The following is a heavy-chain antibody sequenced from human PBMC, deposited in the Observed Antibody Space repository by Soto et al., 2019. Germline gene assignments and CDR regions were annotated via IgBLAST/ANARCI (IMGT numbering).Heavy chain of an antibody. CDR1: GGSISSSSYY. Sequence: SETLSLTCTVSGGSISSSSYYWGWIRQPPGKGLEWIGSIYYSGSTYYNPSLKSRVTISVDTSKNQFSLKLSSVTAADTAVYYCVSQKVVAQPYYYYYMDVWGKGTTVTVSS. D-gene: IGHD2-2*01. CDR2: IYYSGST. V-gene: IGHV4-39*01. CDR3: VSQKVVAQPYYYYYMDV. J-gene: IGHJ6*03.